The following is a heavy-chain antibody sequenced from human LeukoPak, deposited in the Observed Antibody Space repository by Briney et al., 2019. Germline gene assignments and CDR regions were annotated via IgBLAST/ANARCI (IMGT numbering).Heavy chain of an antibody. J-gene: IGHJ3*02. V-gene: IGHV1-46*01. CDR1: GYTFTSYY. D-gene: IGHD3-10*01. CDR3: ARGYYGSGSYGAFEI. Sequence: GASVKVSCKASGYTFTSYYIHWVRQAPGQGLEWMGIINPSGGSTNYAQKFQGRVTMTRDTSTSTLYMELSSLRSEDTAVYYCARGYYGSGSYGAFEIWGQGTMATVSS. CDR2: INPSGGST.